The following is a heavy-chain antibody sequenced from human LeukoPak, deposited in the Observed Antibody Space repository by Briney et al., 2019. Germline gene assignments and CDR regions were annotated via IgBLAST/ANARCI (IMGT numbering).Heavy chain of an antibody. CDR3: APGGPDFWSGSNWFDP. CDR1: GLTFSSYS. Sequence: PGGSLRLSCAASGLTFSSYSMNWVRQAPGKGLEWVSSISSSSSYIYYADSVKGRFTISRDNAKNSLYLQMNSLRAEDTAVYYCAPGGPDFWSGSNWFDPWGQGTLVTVSS. J-gene: IGHJ5*02. D-gene: IGHD3-3*01. CDR2: ISSSSSYI. V-gene: IGHV3-21*01.